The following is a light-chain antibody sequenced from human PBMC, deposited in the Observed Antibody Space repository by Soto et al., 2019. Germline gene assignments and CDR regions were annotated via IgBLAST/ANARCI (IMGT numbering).Light chain of an antibody. J-gene: IGLJ1*01. CDR2: DVN. Sequence: QSALTQPRSVSGSPGQSVTISCTGTSSDVGGYNYVSWYRQHPGKAPKLVIFDVNKRPSGVPDRFSASKSGNTASLTISRLQAEDEADYYCCSYAGTYTFVFGTGTQLTVL. CDR3: CSYAGTYTFV. CDR1: SSDVGGYNY. V-gene: IGLV2-11*01.